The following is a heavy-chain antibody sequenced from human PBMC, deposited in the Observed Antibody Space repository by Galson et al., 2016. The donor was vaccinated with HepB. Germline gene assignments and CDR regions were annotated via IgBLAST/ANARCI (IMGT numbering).Heavy chain of an antibody. D-gene: IGHD5-12*01. Sequence: SVKVSCKASGGTFSGYAISWVRQAPGQGLEWRGGITPIFGTTNYAQRFQGRITITADESTSTAYMELSSLRSEDTAVYYCARGSAVVATEFYFGMDVWGQGTTVTVSS. CDR2: ITPIFGTT. J-gene: IGHJ6*02. CDR3: ARGSAVVATEFYFGMDV. CDR1: GGTFSGYA. V-gene: IGHV1-69*13.